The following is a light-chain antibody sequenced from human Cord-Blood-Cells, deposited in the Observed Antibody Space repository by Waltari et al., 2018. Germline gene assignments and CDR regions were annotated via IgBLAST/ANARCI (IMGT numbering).Light chain of an antibody. Sequence: QSALTQPPSVSGSPGQSVTISCTGTSSDVGSYNRVSWYQQPPGPAPKLMIYEVSTRPSGVPDRFSGSKSGNTASLTISGIQAEDEADYYCSSYTSSSTVVFGGGTKLTVL. V-gene: IGLV2-18*02. CDR1: SSDVGSYNR. J-gene: IGLJ2*01. CDR2: EVS. CDR3: SSYTSSSTVV.